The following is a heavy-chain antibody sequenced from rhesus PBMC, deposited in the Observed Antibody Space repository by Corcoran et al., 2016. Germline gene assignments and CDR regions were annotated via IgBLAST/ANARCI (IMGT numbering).Heavy chain of an antibody. Sequence: QVQLQESGPGLVKPSETLSLTCAVSGGSISGYYWSWTRQPPGKGLEWIGNIDGNIAGTNYTPSLRSRFTSSKDTSKSQFSLKLSSVTAADTAVYYCARDYYGLDSWGQGVVVTVSS. CDR2: IDGNIAGT. J-gene: IGHJ6*01. CDR3: ARDYYGLDS. CDR1: GGSISGYY. V-gene: IGHV4-81*01.